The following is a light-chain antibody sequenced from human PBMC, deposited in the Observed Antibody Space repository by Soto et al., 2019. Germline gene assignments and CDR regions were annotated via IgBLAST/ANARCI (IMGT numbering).Light chain of an antibody. CDR3: AAWDDSLKGYV. CDR1: SSNIGGNT. Sequence: QSVLTQPPSASGTPGQRVSISCSGSSSNIGGNTVNWYQQLPGTAPKLLIYSNNKRPSGVPDRFSGSQSGTSVSLAISDLQSEDEADYYCAAWDDSLKGYVFGTGPKVTVL. CDR2: SNN. V-gene: IGLV1-44*01. J-gene: IGLJ1*01.